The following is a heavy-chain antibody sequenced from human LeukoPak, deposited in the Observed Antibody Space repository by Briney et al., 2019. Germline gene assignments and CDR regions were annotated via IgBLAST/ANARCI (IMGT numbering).Heavy chain of an antibody. CDR2: ISYDGSNK. CDR3: ARADGSGSYYSVPFE. Sequence: PGRSQRLSCTASGFTFTSYAMHWLRQAPGKGLEWVSVISYDGSNKYFADSVKGRFTISRDNSKNTLYLQMNSLRTEDTAMYYCARADGSGSYYSVPFEWGEGTLVTVSS. J-gene: IGHJ4*02. V-gene: IGHV3-30*04. CDR1: GFTFTSYA. D-gene: IGHD3-10*01.